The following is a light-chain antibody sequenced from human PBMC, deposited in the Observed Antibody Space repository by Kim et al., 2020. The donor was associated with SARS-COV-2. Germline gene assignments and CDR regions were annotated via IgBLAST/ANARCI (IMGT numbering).Light chain of an antibody. V-gene: IGKV1-39*01. Sequence: DIQMTQSPSSLSASVGDRVTITCRASQSINSHLNWYQQTPGKAPKLLIYATSTLQSGVPSRFSGSGSGTDFTLTISSLHPDDFVTYYCQQSYSTLHTFGQGTKLEI. CDR3: QQSYSTLHT. J-gene: IGKJ2*01. CDR1: QSINSH. CDR2: ATS.